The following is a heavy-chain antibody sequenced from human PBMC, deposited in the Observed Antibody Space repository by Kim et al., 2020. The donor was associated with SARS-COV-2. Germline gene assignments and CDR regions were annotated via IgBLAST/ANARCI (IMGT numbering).Heavy chain of an antibody. Sequence: SETLSLTCSVSSGSLSSGGFYWTWIRQHPGQDLEVIGYDYYSASTYYNPSLRGRVTISVDTSKDQFSLHLSSVTVADTSVYYCARALGRRSGIDLWGQRLLVTVSS. CDR2: DYYSAST. CDR1: SGSLSSGGFY. V-gene: IGHV4-31*03. CDR3: ARALGRRSGIDL. D-gene: IGHD6-6*01. J-gene: IGHJ5*02.